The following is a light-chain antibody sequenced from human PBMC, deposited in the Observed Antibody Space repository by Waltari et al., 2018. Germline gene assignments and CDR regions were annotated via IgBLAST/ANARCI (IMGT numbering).Light chain of an antibody. CDR2: GAS. CDR3: QQTNTFPFT. J-gene: IGKJ4*01. CDR1: LGISTW. V-gene: IGKV1-12*01. Sequence: DNQMTQSPSSVSASVGDGVTITCRASLGISTWVAWYQQKPGEAPKLLIYGASRLHSGVPSRFSGSGSETHFTLTITSLQPEDFATYYCQQTNTFPFTFGGGTKVDI.